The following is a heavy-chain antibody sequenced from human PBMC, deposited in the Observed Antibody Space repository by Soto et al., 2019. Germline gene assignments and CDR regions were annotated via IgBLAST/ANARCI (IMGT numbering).Heavy chain of an antibody. CDR2: ISYDGSNK. V-gene: IGHV3-30-3*01. CDR1: GFTFSSYA. D-gene: IGHD3-22*01. J-gene: IGHJ3*01. Sequence: GGSLRLSCAASGFTFSSYAMHWVRQAPGKGLEWVAVISYDGSNKYYADSVKGRFTISRDNSKNTLYLQMNSLRAEDTAVYYCARGGWVVVISPQCFWGQGTMVTVSS. CDR3: ARGGWVVVISPQCF.